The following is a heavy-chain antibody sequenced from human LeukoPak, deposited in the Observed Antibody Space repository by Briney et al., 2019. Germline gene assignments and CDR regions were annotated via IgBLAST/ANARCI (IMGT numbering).Heavy chain of an antibody. V-gene: IGHV3-30*04. Sequence: PGGSLRLSCEASGFTFNIFSMHWLRQTPGKGLEWLSATSHDESTKLYADSVKGRFTISRDNSRNTVYLQMNSPRLDDTGIYYCARSRLGLWLSVIDYWGQGSLVTVSA. CDR1: GFTFNIFS. CDR2: TSHDESTK. D-gene: IGHD3-9*01. J-gene: IGHJ4*01. CDR3: ARSRLGLWLSVIDY.